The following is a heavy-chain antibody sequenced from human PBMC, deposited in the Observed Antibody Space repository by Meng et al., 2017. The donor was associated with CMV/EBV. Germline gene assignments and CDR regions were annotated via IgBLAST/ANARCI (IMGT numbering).Heavy chain of an antibody. Sequence: GESLKISCVVSGLILSRYEMTWVRQAPGKGLEWLSYISTNGDVIYYADSVKGRFTISRDNAKNSLYLQMNSLRVDDTAVYYCAREREAFDIWGQGTMVTVSS. J-gene: IGHJ3*02. CDR2: ISTNGDVI. CDR3: AREREAFDI. CDR1: GLILSRYE. V-gene: IGHV3-48*03.